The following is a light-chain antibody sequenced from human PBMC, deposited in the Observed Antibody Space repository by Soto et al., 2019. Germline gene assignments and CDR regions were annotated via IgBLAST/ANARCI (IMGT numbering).Light chain of an antibody. CDR2: WAS. Sequence: IVMTQSPDSLAVSLGERATINCKSSQSVLYSSDNKNYLAWYQQKPGQPPKLLIYWASTREFGVPDRFSGSGSGTDITLTISSLQAEDVAVYYCQQYYSTLRTFGQGTKVEIK. V-gene: IGKV4-1*01. CDR3: QQYYSTLRT. J-gene: IGKJ1*01. CDR1: QSVLYSSDNKNY.